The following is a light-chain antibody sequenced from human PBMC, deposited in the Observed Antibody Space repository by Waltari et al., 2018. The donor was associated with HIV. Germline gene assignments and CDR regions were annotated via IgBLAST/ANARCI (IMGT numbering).Light chain of an antibody. CDR2: DAS. Sequence: DIQMTQSPSSLSASVGDRVTITCQASQDISNYLNWYQQKPGKAPKLLIYDASKLETGVPSRFSGSGSGTDFTFTISSLQPEDIATDYCQQYDNLPITFGQGTRLEIK. J-gene: IGKJ5*01. CDR3: QQYDNLPIT. CDR1: QDISNY. V-gene: IGKV1-33*01.